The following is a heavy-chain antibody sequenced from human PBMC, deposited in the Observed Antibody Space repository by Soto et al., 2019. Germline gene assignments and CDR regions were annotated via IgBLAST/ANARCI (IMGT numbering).Heavy chain of an antibody. D-gene: IGHD1-26*01. J-gene: IGHJ4*02. CDR2: IYYSGST. V-gene: IGHV4-59*08. Sequence: SETLSLTCTVSGGSISSYYWSWIRQPPGKGLEWIGYIYYSGSTNYNPSLKSRVTISVDTSKNQFSLKLSSVTAADTAVYYCARRLILWELPGFDYWGQGTLVTVSS. CDR1: GGSISSYY. CDR3: ARRLILWELPGFDY.